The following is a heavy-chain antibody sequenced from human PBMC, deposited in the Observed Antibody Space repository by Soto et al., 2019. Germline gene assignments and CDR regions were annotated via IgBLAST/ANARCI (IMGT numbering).Heavy chain of an antibody. CDR3: ARDTDYGDFEYYFDY. CDR1: GGSFSGYY. CDR2: INHSGST. D-gene: IGHD4-17*01. J-gene: IGHJ4*02. Sequence: PSETLSLTCAVCGGSFSGYYWSWIRQPPGKGLEWIGEINHSGSTNYNPSLKSRVTISVDTSKNQFSLKLSSVTAADTAVYYCARDTDYGDFEYYFDYWGQGTLVTVSS. V-gene: IGHV4-34*01.